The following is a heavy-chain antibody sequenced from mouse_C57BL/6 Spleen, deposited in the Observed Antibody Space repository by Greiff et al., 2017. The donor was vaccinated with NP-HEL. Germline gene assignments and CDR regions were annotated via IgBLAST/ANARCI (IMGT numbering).Heavy chain of an antibody. J-gene: IGHJ4*01. CDR3: ARGGYDYDKVAYAMDY. D-gene: IGHD2-4*01. Sequence: QVQLQQPGTELVKPGASVKLSCKASGYTFTSYWMHWVKQRPGQGLEWIGNINPSNGGTNYNEKFKSKATLTVDKSSSTAYMQLSIRTSEDSAVYYCARGGYDYDKVAYAMDYWGQGTSVTVSS. CDR2: INPSNGGT. V-gene: IGHV1-53*01. CDR1: GYTFTSYW.